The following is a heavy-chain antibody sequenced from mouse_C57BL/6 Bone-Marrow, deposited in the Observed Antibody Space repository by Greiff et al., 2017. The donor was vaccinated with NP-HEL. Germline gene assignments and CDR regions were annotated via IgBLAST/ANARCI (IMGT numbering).Heavy chain of an antibody. CDR3: ARCYYYGSYWYFDV. V-gene: IGHV1-4*01. Sequence: QVHVKQSGAELARPGASVKMSCKASGYTFTSYTMHWVKQRPGQGLEWIGYINPSSGYTKYNQKFKDKATLTADKSSSTAYMQLSSLTSEDSAVYYCARCYYYGSYWYFDVWGTGTTVTVSS. J-gene: IGHJ1*03. CDR2: INPSSGYT. CDR1: GYTFTSYT. D-gene: IGHD1-1*01.